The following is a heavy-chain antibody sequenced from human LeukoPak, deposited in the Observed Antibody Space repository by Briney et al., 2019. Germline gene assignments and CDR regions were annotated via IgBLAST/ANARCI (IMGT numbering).Heavy chain of an antibody. CDR1: GGSFSGYY. J-gene: IGHJ4*02. CDR2: INHSRST. CDR3: ARDRHSSSSRIDY. Sequence: RLSETLSLTCAVYGGSFSGYYWSWIRQPPGKGLEWIGEINHSRSTNYNPSLKSRVTISVDTSKNQFSLKLSSVTAADTAVYYCARDRHSSSSRIDYWGQGTLVTVSS. V-gene: IGHV4-34*01. D-gene: IGHD6-6*01.